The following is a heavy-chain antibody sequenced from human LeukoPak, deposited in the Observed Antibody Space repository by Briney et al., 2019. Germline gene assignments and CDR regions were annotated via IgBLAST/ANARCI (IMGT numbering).Heavy chain of an antibody. D-gene: IGHD4/OR15-4a*01. CDR1: GFTFGDYG. CDR2: ICSRGGST. CDR3: AKEESMVTFYYFDY. Sequence: GGSLRLSCTGSGFTFGDYGISWVRQAPGKGLEWVSVICSRGGSTYYADAVKGRFTIARDKSKKTLYLQMNSLRAEDTAVYYCAKEESMVTFYYFDYWGQGTLVTVSS. J-gene: IGHJ4*02. V-gene: IGHV3-23*01.